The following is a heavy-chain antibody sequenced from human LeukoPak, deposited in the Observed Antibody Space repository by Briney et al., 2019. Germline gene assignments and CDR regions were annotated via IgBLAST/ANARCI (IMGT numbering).Heavy chain of an antibody. CDR1: GGSISSYY. D-gene: IGHD3-22*01. V-gene: IGHV4-39*01. J-gene: IGHJ4*02. CDR3: ARIHYDSSGFFDY. CDR2: IYYSGST. Sequence: SETLSLTCTVSGGSISSYYWSWIRQPPGKGLEWIGSIYYSGSTYYNPSLKSRVTISVDTSKNQFSLKLSSVTAADTAVYYCARIHYDSSGFFDYWGQGTLVTVSS.